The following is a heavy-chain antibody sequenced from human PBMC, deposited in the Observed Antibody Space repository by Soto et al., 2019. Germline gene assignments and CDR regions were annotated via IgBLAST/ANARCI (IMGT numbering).Heavy chain of an antibody. CDR3: ARDTGFWNYDSSGYYPGWFDP. D-gene: IGHD3-22*01. J-gene: IGHJ5*02. CDR2: IYYSGST. Sequence: SETLSLTCTVSGASISSYYWSWIRQPPGKGLEWIGYIYYSGSTNYNPSLKSRVTISVDTSKNQFSLKLSSVTAADTAVYYCARDTGFWNYDSSGYYPGWFDPWGQGTLVTVSS. V-gene: IGHV4-59*01. CDR1: GASISSYY.